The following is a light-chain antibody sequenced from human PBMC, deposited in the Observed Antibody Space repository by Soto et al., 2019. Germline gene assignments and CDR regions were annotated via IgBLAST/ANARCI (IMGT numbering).Light chain of an antibody. J-gene: IGKJ4*01. CDR1: QDISNY. V-gene: IGKV1-27*01. CDR3: QKYKGAPLT. Sequence: DIQMTQSPSSLSASVGDRVTITCRASQDISNYLAWYQQKPGEVPELLIYAASTLQAGVSSRFSGGGSGTHFTLTISSLQPEDAATYYCQKYKGAPLTFGGGTKVDIK. CDR2: AAS.